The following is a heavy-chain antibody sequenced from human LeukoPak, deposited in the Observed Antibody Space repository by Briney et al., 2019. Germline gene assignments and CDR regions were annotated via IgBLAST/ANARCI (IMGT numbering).Heavy chain of an antibody. D-gene: IGHD3/OR15-3a*01. Sequence: PSETLSLTCTVSGDSMSSYFWSWIRQPPGKGLEWIAYNHDSGTTNYNPSLTSRVTTSIDTSKNQFSLRLTSVTAADTAVYYCARQTGSGLFILPGGQGTLVTVSS. V-gene: IGHV4-59*08. CDR1: GDSMSSYF. CDR2: NHDSGTT. J-gene: IGHJ4*02. CDR3: ARQTGSGLFILP.